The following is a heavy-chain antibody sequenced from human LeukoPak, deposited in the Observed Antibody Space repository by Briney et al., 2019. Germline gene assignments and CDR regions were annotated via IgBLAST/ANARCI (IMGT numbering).Heavy chain of an antibody. CDR3: AVKGHIAEGVRFDP. Sequence: PLASVKVSCKASGYTFTNYHMNWVRQAPGQGLEWMGIINPSGGSTTNAQKFQGRVIMTRDMSTSTVYMELSRLTSDDTAMYYCAVKGHIAEGVRFDPWGQGTLVTVSS. CDR2: INPSGGST. D-gene: IGHD6-13*01. V-gene: IGHV1-46*01. CDR1: GYTFTNYH. J-gene: IGHJ5*02.